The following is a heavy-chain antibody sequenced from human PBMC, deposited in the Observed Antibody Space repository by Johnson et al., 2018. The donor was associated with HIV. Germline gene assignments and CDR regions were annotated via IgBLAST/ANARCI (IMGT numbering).Heavy chain of an antibody. V-gene: IGHV3-7*03. D-gene: IGHD6-13*01. CDR1: GFTFSNSW. Sequence: VLLLESGGGVVQPGRSLRLSCVVSGFTFSNSWMIWVRQAPGKGLEWVANIKQDGSEKYYVDSVKGRFTISRDNSKNTLYLQMNSLRADDTALYYCARVRAAAVSDAFDIWGQGTMVTVSS. CDR3: ARVRAAAVSDAFDI. J-gene: IGHJ3*02. CDR2: IKQDGSEK.